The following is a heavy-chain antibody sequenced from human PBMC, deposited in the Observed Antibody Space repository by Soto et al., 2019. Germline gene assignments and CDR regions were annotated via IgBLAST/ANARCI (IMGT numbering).Heavy chain of an antibody. CDR3: ARTSAAGKYYYGMDV. CDR2: IYPGDSDT. Sequence: PGESLKISCKGSGYSFTSYWIGWVRQMPGKGLEWMGIIYPGDSDTRYSPSFQGQVTVSADKSISTAYLQWSSLKASDTAMYYCARTSAAGKYYYGMDVWGQGTTVTVSS. V-gene: IGHV5-51*01. CDR1: GYSFTSYW. J-gene: IGHJ6*02. D-gene: IGHD6-13*01.